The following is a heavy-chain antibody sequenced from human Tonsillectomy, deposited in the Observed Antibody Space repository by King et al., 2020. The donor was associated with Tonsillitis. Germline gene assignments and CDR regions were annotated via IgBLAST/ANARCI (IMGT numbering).Heavy chain of an antibody. V-gene: IGHV3-21*01. D-gene: IGHD3-10*01. CDR2: ISSSGRYI. Sequence: VQLVESGGGLVKPGGSLRLSCAASGFSFSSYNMNWVRQAPGKGLEWVSSISSSGRYIYYVDSVKGRFTISRDNAKNSLYLQMNSLRSEDTAVYYCARDSHPKTGDYVDYWGQGTLVTVSS. J-gene: IGHJ4*02. CDR1: GFSFSSYN. CDR3: ARDSHPKTGDYVDY.